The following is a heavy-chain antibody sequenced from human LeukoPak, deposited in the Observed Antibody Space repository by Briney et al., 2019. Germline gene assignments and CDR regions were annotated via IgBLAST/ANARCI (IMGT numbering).Heavy chain of an antibody. J-gene: IGHJ4*02. CDR2: IHTGGGI. CDR3: ARGMITAGGLHY. V-gene: IGHV4-4*07. D-gene: IGHD6-13*01. CDR1: GGSINSDY. Sequence: SETLSLTCTVSGGSINSDYWIWIRQPAGKGLEWIGRIHTGGGINSNPSLKSRVTMSVDTSKNQFSLKLTSVTAADTAVYYWARGMITAGGLHYWGQGTLVTVSS.